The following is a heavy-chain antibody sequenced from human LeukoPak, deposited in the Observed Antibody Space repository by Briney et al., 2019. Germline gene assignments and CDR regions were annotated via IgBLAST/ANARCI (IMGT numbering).Heavy chain of an antibody. D-gene: IGHD3-22*01. V-gene: IGHV4-39*07. J-gene: IGHJ3*02. CDR1: GGSISSSSYY. CDR2: IYYSGST. Sequence: SETLSLTCTVSGGSISSSSYYWGWIRQPPGKGLEWIGSIYYSGSTYYNPSLKSRVTISVDTSKNQFSLKLSSVTAADTAVYYCARDRMWHYYDGSGYFDAFDIWGQGTMVTVSS. CDR3: ARDRMWHYYDGSGYFDAFDI.